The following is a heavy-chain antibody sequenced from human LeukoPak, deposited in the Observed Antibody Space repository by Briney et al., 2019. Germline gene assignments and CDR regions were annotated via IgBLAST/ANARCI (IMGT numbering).Heavy chain of an antibody. D-gene: IGHD3-10*01. CDR2: INHSGST. V-gene: IGHV4-34*01. CDR1: GGSFSGYY. CDR3: ARGLRYYGSGSYPNDY. Sequence: SETLSLTCAVYGGSFSGYYWSWIRQPPGKGLEWIGEINHSGSTNYNPSLKCRVTISVDTSKNQFSLKLSSVTAADTAVYYCARGLRYYGSGSYPNDYWGQGTLVTVSS. J-gene: IGHJ4*02.